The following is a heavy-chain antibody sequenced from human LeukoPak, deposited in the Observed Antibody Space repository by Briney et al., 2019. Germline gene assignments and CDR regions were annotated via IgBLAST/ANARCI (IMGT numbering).Heavy chain of an antibody. V-gene: IGHV4-59*01. CDR2: TYHSGSS. CDR1: GDSITNSY. J-gene: IGHJ5*02. D-gene: IGHD2-15*01. CDR3: ARRVVAAHNWFDP. Sequence: SETLSLTCTVSGDSITNSYWAWIRQSPGKGLEWIGHTYHSGSSAYHPSLTSRVSMLVDTSTNRLFLNPTSVTAADTAVYYCARRVVAAHNWFDPWGQGTLVTVSS.